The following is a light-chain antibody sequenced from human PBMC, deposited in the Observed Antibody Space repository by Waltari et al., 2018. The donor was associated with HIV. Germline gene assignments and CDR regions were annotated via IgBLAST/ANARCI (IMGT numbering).Light chain of an antibody. CDR2: GAS. J-gene: IGKJ4*01. V-gene: IGKV1D-12*01. CDR3: QQAFSFPHT. Sequence: DIHLTQAPSSVSVFVGGNVSITCRASQSVGDKLAWYQVKTGEAPKLLIYGASKLQSGVPSRFAASVSGPEFSLTITGLQSDDSGAYFCQQAFSFPHTFGGGT. CDR1: QSVGDK.